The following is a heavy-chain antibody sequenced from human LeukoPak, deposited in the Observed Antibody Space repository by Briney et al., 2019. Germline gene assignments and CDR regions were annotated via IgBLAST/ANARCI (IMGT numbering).Heavy chain of an antibody. D-gene: IGHD2-8*02. Sequence: SSQTLSLTCTVSGGSISSGDYYWSWIRQPPGKGLEWIGYIYYSGSTYYNPSLKSRVTISVDTSKNQFSLKLSSVTAADTAVYEGGGERGGYWGGYYFDYWGRGTLVTVSS. CDR3: GGERGGYWGGYYFDY. J-gene: IGHJ4*02. V-gene: IGHV4-30-4*01. CDR2: IYYSGST. CDR1: GGSISSGDYY.